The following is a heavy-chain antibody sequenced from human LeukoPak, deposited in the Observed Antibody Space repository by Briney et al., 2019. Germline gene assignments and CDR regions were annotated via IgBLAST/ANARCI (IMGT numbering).Heavy chain of an antibody. CDR2: IYYSGSA. CDR3: ARLSSGYYLAY. D-gene: IGHD3-22*01. V-gene: IGHV4-59*01. J-gene: IGHJ4*02. Sequence: PSETLSLTCTVSGGSINSYYWSWIRQPPGKGLEWIGFIYYSGSANYNPSLKSRATISVDTSNNQFSLKLSSVTAADTAVYYCARLSSGYYLAYWGQGTLVTVSS. CDR1: GGSINSYY.